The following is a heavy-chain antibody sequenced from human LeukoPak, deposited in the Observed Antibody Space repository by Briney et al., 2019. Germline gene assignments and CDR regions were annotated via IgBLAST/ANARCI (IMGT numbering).Heavy chain of an antibody. V-gene: IGHV3-23*01. D-gene: IGHD3-3*01. CDR3: AKVGDVLRFLEWLLEDDAFDI. J-gene: IGHJ3*02. CDR2: ISGSGGST. Sequence: GGSLRLSCAASGFTFSSYAMSWVRQAPGKGLEWVSAISGSGGSTHYADSVKGRFTISRDNSKNTLYLQMNSLRAEDTAVYYCAKVGDVLRFLEWLLEDDAFDIWGQGTMVTVSS. CDR1: GFTFSSYA.